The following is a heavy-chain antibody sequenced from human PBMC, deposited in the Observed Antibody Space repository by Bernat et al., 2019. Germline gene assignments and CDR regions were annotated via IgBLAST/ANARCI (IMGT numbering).Heavy chain of an antibody. CDR2: ISYDGSNK. CDR3: AKVFYDFWSGPPDY. J-gene: IGHJ4*02. Sequence: QVQLVESGGGVVQPGRSLRLSGAASGFTFSSYGMHWVRQAPGKGLEWVAVISYDGSNKYYADSVKGRFTISRENSKNTLYLQMNSLRAEDTAVYYCAKVFYDFWSGPPDYWGQGTLVTVSS. V-gene: IGHV3-30*18. D-gene: IGHD3-3*01. CDR1: GFTFSSYG.